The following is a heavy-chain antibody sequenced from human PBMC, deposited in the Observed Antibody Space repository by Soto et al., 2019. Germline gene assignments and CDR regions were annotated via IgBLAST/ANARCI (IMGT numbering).Heavy chain of an antibody. V-gene: IGHV4-4*02. J-gene: IGHJ5*02. CDR3: ARDLVYGDYIWWFDP. Sequence: QVQLQESGPGLVKPSGTLSLTCAVSGASITSNNWWSWVRQSPGKGLEWIGEIYHSGSTNYNPSLKSRVTMSVDKSKNQFSLKLSSLTAADTAVYFCARDLVYGDYIWWFDPWGQGTLVTVSS. CDR2: IYHSGST. CDR1: GASITSNNW. D-gene: IGHD4-17*01.